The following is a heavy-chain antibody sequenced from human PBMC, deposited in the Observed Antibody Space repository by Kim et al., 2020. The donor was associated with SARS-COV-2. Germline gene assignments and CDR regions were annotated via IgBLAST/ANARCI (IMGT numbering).Heavy chain of an antibody. V-gene: IGHV3-48*02. CDR3: ARDPYYYDSSGYYGSKYYFDY. Sequence: WVSLRLSCSASVFTFSRCSMSWVRQAPEKGLEWVSYISSSNSAIFYADSVKGRFTISRDNAKNSVYLQMNSLRDEDMAVYYCARDPYYYDSSGYYGSKYYFDYWGQGTLVTVSS. D-gene: IGHD3-22*01. CDR2: ISSSNSAI. J-gene: IGHJ4*02. CDR1: VFTFSRCS.